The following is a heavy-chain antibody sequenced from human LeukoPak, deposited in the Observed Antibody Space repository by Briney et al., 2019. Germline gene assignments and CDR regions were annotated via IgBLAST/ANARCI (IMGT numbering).Heavy chain of an antibody. D-gene: IGHD3-10*01. CDR3: ARVASPAHYYGSGNEH. CDR1: GGSISSGDYY. J-gene: IGHJ1*01. Sequence: PSETLSLTCTVSGGSISSGDYYWRWIRQPPGKGREWIGYIYYSGSTYYTPSLKSRVTISVDTSKNQFSLKLSSVTAADTAVYYCARVASPAHYYGSGNEHWGQGTLVTVSS. V-gene: IGHV4-30-4*01. CDR2: IYYSGST.